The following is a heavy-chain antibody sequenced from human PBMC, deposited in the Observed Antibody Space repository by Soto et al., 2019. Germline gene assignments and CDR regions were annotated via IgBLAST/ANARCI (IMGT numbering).Heavy chain of an antibody. J-gene: IGHJ6*02. V-gene: IGHV3-43*01. CDR3: AKFFIAVAGMGSADYYYGMDV. D-gene: IGHD6-19*01. Sequence: PGGSLRLSCAASGFTFDDYTMHWVRQAPGKGLEWVSLISWDGGSTYYADSVKGRFTISRDNSKNSLYLQMNSLRTEDTALYYCAKFFIAVAGMGSADYYYGMDVWGQGTTVTVSS. CDR1: GFTFDDYT. CDR2: ISWDGGST.